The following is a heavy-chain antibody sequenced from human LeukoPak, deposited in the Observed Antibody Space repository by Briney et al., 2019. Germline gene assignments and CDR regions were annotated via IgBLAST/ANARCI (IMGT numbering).Heavy chain of an antibody. J-gene: IGHJ4*02. CDR2: INSDGSST. D-gene: IGHD1-26*01. Sequence: GGSLRLSCAASGFTFSSYWMHWVRQAPGKGLVWVSRINSDGSSTSYADSVKGRFTISRDNAKNTLYLQMNSLRAEDTAVYYCARTIVGAAFDYWGQGTLVTVSS. CDR3: ARTIVGAAFDY. V-gene: IGHV3-74*01. CDR1: GFTFSSYW.